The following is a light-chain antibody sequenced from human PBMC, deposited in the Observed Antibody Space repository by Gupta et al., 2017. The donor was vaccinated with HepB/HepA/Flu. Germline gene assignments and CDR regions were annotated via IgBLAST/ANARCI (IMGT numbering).Light chain of an antibody. CDR2: KAS. Sequence: DIQMTQSPSTLSASVGDRITITCRASQSISSWLAWYQQKPGKAPKLLIYKASILQSGVPSRFSGSGSGTEFTLTINSLQTDDFGTYYCQQYNNYYTFGQGTKLEIK. J-gene: IGKJ2*01. CDR1: QSISSW. CDR3: QQYNNYYT. V-gene: IGKV1-5*03.